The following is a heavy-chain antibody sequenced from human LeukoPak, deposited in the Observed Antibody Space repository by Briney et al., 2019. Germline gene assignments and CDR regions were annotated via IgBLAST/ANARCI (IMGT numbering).Heavy chain of an antibody. J-gene: IGHJ4*02. V-gene: IGHV3-30*18. Sequence: GRSLRLSCAASGFTFSSYGMHWVRQAPGKGLEWVAVISYDGSNKYYADSVKGRFTISRDNSKSTLYLQMNSPRAEDTAVYYCAKDNRYFDWLSSGYYFDYWGQGTLVTVSS. D-gene: IGHD3-9*01. CDR1: GFTFSSYG. CDR3: AKDNRYFDWLSSGYYFDY. CDR2: ISYDGSNK.